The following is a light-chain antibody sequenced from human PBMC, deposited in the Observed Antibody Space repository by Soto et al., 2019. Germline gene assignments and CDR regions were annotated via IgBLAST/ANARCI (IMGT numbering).Light chain of an antibody. CDR1: QSVSSN. Sequence: EIVMTQSPATLSVSPGERATLSCRASQSVSSNLAWYQQKPGQAPRLLIYGASTRATGIPARLSGSGSGTEFTLTISSLQSEDFEVYYCQQYNNWVRTFGQGTKVEIK. J-gene: IGKJ1*01. CDR2: GAS. V-gene: IGKV3-15*01. CDR3: QQYNNWVRT.